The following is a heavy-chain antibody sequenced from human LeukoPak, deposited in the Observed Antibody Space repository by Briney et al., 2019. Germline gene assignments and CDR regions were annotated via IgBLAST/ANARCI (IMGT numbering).Heavy chain of an antibody. CDR2: TKPDGSAE. V-gene: IGHV3-7*01. D-gene: IGHD2-15*01. CDR3: ARGGGLNTNFDY. CDR1: GFTFRNYW. Sequence: GGSLRLSCAASGFTFRNYWMGWVRQAPGKGLEGVANTKPDGSAEYYADSVRGRFTTSRDNANNFLYLQMNRLRAEDTAVYYCARGGGLNTNFDYWGQGTLVTVSS. J-gene: IGHJ4*02.